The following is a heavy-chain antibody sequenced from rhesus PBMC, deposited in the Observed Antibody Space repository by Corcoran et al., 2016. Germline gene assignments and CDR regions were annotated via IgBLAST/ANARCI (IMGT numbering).Heavy chain of an antibody. D-gene: IGHD1-44*01. CDR3: ANPYSGNDY. J-gene: IGHJ4*01. CDR1: GCSFINNS. Sequence: QVQLQESGPGLVKPSETLSLPCAVSGCSFINNSWTWIRPSPGKGLEWISYIHGGDGNTSYNPSLRSRVTMLRDTSKNQFSLKLTSLTAADTAVYYCANPYSGNDYWGQGVLVTVSS. CDR2: IHGGDGNT. V-gene: IGHV4-147*01.